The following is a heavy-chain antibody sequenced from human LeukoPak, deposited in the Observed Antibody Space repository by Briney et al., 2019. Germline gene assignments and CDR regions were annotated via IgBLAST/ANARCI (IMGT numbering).Heavy chain of an antibody. CDR1: GYTFTSYD. J-gene: IGHJ6*03. CDR3: ARELGYCSSTSCYNYYYYMDV. Sequence: ASVKVSCKASGYTFTSYDINWVRQATGQGLEWMGWMNPNSGNTGYAQKFQGRVTMTRNTSISTAHMELSNLRSEDTAVYYCARELGYCSSTSCYNYYYYMDVWGKGTTVTVSS. D-gene: IGHD2-2*02. CDR2: MNPNSGNT. V-gene: IGHV1-8*01.